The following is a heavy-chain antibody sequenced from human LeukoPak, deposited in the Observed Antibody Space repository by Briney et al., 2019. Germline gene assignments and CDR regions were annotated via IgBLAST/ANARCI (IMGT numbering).Heavy chain of an antibody. CDR2: INPNSGGT. CDR1: GYTFTDCY. V-gene: IGHV1-2*02. CDR3: ARDQRYSSAWYDEGGYYFDY. J-gene: IGHJ4*02. Sequence: ASVKVSCKASGYTFTDCYMHWVRQAPGQGLEWMGWINPNSGGTKYVQKFQGRVTVTRDTSISTAYMELSRLRSDDTAVYYCARDQRYSSAWYDEGGYYFDYWGQGTLVTVSS. D-gene: IGHD6-19*01.